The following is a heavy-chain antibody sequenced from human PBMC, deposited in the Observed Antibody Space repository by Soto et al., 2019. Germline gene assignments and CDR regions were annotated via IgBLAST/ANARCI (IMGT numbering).Heavy chain of an antibody. V-gene: IGHV1-18*01. D-gene: IGHD6-25*01. CDR2: ISAYNGNT. J-gene: IGHJ4*02. CDR1: GYTFTSYG. CDR3: ARDAAAGLFDY. Sequence: QVQLVQSGAEVKKPGASVKVSCKASGYTFTSYGIIWVRQAPGQGLEWMGWISAYNGNTNYTQKLQGRVTMTTDTATSTAYMELRSLRSDNTAVYYFARDAAAGLFDYWGQGTLVTVSS.